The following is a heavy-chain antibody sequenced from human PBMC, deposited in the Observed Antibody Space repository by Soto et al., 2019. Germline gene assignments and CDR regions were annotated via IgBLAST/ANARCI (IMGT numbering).Heavy chain of an antibody. CDR2: ISDSGAGT. CDR1: GFAFSSYA. Sequence: LRLSCAASGFAFSSYAMIWVRQAPGQGLEWVSAISDSGAGTYYADSVKGRFTISRDNSKNTLYLQVNSLRAEDTAVYYCAKDSSGKYGVFDYWGQGTLVTVSS. CDR3: AKDSSGKYGVFDY. V-gene: IGHV3-23*01. D-gene: IGHD6-19*01. J-gene: IGHJ4*02.